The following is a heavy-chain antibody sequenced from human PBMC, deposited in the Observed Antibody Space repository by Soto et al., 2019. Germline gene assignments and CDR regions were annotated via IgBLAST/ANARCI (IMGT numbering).Heavy chain of an antibody. Sequence: GGSLRLSCAASGFTFSSYAMSWVRQAPGKGLEWVSAISGSGGSTYYADSVKGRFTIPRDNSKNTLYLQMNSLRAEDTAVYYCAKVLSSVFGPFDYWGQGTLVTVSS. V-gene: IGHV3-23*01. CDR2: ISGSGGST. CDR1: GFTFSSYA. D-gene: IGHD3-3*01. J-gene: IGHJ4*02. CDR3: AKVLSSVFGPFDY.